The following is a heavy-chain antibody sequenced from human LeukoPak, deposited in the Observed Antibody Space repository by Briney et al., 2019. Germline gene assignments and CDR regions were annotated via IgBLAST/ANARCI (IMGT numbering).Heavy chain of an antibody. CDR1: GFTFSSYG. V-gene: IGHV3-33*01. CDR3: ARDLGHYYYYYGMDV. J-gene: IGHJ6*02. CDR2: IWYDGSNK. Sequence: GSLRLSCAASGFTFSSYGVHWVRQAPGKGLEWVAVIWYDGSNKYYADSVKGRFTISRDNSKNTLYLQMNSLRAEDTAVYYCARDLGHYYYYYGMDVWGQGTTVTVSS.